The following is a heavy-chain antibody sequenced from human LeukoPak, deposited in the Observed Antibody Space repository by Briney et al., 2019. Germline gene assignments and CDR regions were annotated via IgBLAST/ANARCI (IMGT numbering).Heavy chain of an antibody. CDR3: ARDDLSSSGYVGDRWTGAEYFQH. D-gene: IGHD3-22*01. CDR1: GFTFSDYY. Sequence: PGGSLRLSCAASGFTFSDYYMSWIRQAPGKGLEWVSYISSSGSTIYYADSVKGRFTISRDNAKNSLYLQMHSLRAEDTAVYYCARDDLSSSGYVGDRWTGAEYFQHWGQGTLVTVSS. J-gene: IGHJ1*01. V-gene: IGHV3-11*04. CDR2: ISSSGSTI.